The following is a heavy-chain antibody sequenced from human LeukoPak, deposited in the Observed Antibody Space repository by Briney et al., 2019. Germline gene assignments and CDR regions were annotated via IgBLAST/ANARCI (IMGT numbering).Heavy chain of an antibody. CDR1: GFTFSNAW. J-gene: IGHJ4*02. CDR3: TTDLYYYDSSGYPIPLAFDY. V-gene: IGHV3-15*01. Sequence: GGSLRLSCAASGFTFSNAWMSWVRQAPGKGLEWVGRIKSKTDGGTTDYAAPVKGRFTISRDDSKNTLYLQMNSLKTENTAVYYCTTDLYYYDSSGYPIPLAFDYWGQGTLVTVSS. D-gene: IGHD3-22*01. CDR2: IKSKTDGGTT.